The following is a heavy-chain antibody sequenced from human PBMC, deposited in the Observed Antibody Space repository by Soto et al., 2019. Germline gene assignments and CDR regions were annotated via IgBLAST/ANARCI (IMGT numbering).Heavy chain of an antibody. J-gene: IGHJ4*02. V-gene: IGHV3-11*01. D-gene: IGHD6-19*01. CDR2: ISSSGSTI. CDR1: GFTFSDYY. CDR3: ASEELIAVTDY. Sequence: GGSLRLSCAASGFTFSDYYMSWIRQAPGKGLEWVSYISSSGSTIYYADSVKGRFTISRDNAKNSLYLQMNSLRAEDTAVYYCASEELIAVTDYWGQGTLVTVSS.